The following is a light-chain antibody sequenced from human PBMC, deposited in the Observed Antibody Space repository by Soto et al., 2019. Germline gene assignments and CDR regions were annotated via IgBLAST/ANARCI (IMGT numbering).Light chain of an antibody. CDR2: AAS. Sequence: DIQMTQSPSSVSASVGDRVTITCRASQGISSWLVWYQQKPGKAPKLLIYAASSLQSGVPSRFSGSGSGTDFTLTIRSLEPEDFATYYCQQANSFPFTFGPGTKVDIK. CDR1: QGISSW. V-gene: IGKV1-12*01. J-gene: IGKJ3*01. CDR3: QQANSFPFT.